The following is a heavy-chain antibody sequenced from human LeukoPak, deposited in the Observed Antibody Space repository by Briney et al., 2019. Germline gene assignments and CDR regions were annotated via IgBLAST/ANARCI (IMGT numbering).Heavy chain of an antibody. J-gene: IGHJ3*01. D-gene: IGHD4-17*01. CDR1: GFTFSDYA. CDR3: GKDPNGDYVGAFDF. V-gene: IGHV3-23*01. CDR2: IRGTGGTT. Sequence: GGSLRLSCAASGFTFSDYALIWVRQAPGKGLEWISAIRGTGGTTYYADSVKGRCTISRDNSRNTVYLQMNSPRAEDTALYFCGKDPNGDYVGAFDFWGPGTMVTVSS.